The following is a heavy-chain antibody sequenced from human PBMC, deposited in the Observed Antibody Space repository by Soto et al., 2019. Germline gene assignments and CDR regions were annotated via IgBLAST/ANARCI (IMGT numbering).Heavy chain of an antibody. CDR3: ASPAPYCSGGSCYLEQFDY. Sequence: AASVKVSCKASGGTFSSYAISWVRQAPGQGLEWMGGIIPIFGTANYAQKFQGRVAITADKSTSTAYMELSSLRSEDTAVYYCASPAPYCSGGSCYLEQFDYWGQGTLVTVSS. CDR1: GGTFSSYA. J-gene: IGHJ4*02. V-gene: IGHV1-69*06. CDR2: IIPIFGTA. D-gene: IGHD2-15*01.